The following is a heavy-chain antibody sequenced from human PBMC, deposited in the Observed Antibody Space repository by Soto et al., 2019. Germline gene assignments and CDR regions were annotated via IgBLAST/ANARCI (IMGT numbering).Heavy chain of an antibody. J-gene: IGHJ5*02. V-gene: IGHV1-69*06. D-gene: IGHD2-21*02. CDR3: ARGTCGGDCYSSRHWFDP. Sequence: SVKFSCTASGGTFSSYAISWVRQAPGQGLEWMGGIIPIFGTANYAQKFQGRVTITADKSTSTAYMELSSLRSEDTAVYYCARGTCGGDCYSSRHWFDPWGQGTLVTVSS. CDR2: IIPIFGTA. CDR1: GGTFSSYA.